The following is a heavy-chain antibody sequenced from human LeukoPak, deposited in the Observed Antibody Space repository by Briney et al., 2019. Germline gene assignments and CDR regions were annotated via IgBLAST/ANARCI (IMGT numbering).Heavy chain of an antibody. Sequence: GESLKISCQGSGYRFTNYWIGWVRQMPGKGLDWMGIIYPGDSDTRYSPSFQGQVTISAAKSISTAYLQWSSLKASDTAMYYCAKSSDYDSTFDYWGQGTLVTVSS. J-gene: IGHJ4*02. CDR3: AKSSDYDSTFDY. CDR2: IYPGDSDT. D-gene: IGHD5-12*01. CDR1: GYRFTNYW. V-gene: IGHV5-51*01.